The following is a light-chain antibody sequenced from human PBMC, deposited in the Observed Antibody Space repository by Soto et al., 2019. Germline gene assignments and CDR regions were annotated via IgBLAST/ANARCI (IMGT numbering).Light chain of an antibody. CDR1: QHIRNY. CDR2: SAS. CDR3: QQSYSTPGALT. V-gene: IGKV1-39*01. Sequence: IPITQSPPSLSASIVHRVTSTCRAHQHIRNYVNWYQQRPGKAPRVLIFSASTLQSGVPSRFSGSGSGTDFTLTISSLEPEDFGTYFCQQSYSTPGALTFGGGTKVDIK. J-gene: IGKJ4*01.